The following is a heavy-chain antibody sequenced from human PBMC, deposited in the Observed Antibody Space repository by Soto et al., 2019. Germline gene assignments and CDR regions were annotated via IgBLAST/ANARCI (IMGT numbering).Heavy chain of an antibody. Sequence: QVQLVQSGAEVKKPGSSVKVSCKASGGTFSSYTISWVRQAPGQGLEWMGRIIPILGIANYAQKVQGRVTITADKSTSTAYMELSSLRSEDTAVYYCARYGMVRGVNYGMDVWGQRTTVTVSS. D-gene: IGHD3-10*01. CDR2: IIPILGIA. V-gene: IGHV1-69*02. CDR1: GGTFSSYT. J-gene: IGHJ6*02. CDR3: ARYGMVRGVNYGMDV.